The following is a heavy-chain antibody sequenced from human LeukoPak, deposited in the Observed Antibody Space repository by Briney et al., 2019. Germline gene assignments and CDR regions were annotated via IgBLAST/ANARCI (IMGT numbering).Heavy chain of an antibody. J-gene: IGHJ3*02. Sequence: GGSLRLSCAASGFTFSSYGMHWVRQAPGKGLEWVAFIRYDGSNTYYADSVKGRFTISRDNSKNTLYLQMNSLRAEDTAVYYCAKNSGMGGGAFDIWGQGTMVTVSS. D-gene: IGHD1-26*01. CDR3: AKNSGMGGGAFDI. CDR1: GFTFSSYG. CDR2: IRYDGSNT. V-gene: IGHV3-30*02.